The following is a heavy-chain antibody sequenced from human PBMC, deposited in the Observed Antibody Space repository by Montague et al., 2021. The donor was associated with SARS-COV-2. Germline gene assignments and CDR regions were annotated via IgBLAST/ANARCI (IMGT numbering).Heavy chain of an antibody. CDR2: IYFSGGT. Sequence: SETLSLTCAVSGGSISHYYWSWIRQPPGKGLEWIGYIYFSGGTNYNSSPKSRVTLSLDAAKNHHSRRLSSVAAADTAVYNCAGRRDILTGYYDYGGQGTLVTVSS. V-gene: IGHV4-59*01. CDR3: AGRRDILTGYYDY. CDR1: GGSISHYY. D-gene: IGHD3-9*01. J-gene: IGHJ4*02.